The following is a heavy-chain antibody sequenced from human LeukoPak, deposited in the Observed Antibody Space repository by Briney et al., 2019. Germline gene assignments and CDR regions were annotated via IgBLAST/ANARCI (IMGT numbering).Heavy chain of an antibody. J-gene: IGHJ4*02. D-gene: IGHD3-10*01. CDR3: PRRVPYDSGNYYNPLAS. CDR1: GYTFTSYY. Sequence: ASVKVSCKAAGYTFTSYYMHWVGQAPGQGREWMGVINPSGGSTTYAQKFQGRVTMPRDTSPSTVYMELSSLRCEDPAVYYCPRRVPYDSGNYYNPLASWGQGTLVTVSS. CDR2: INPSGGST. V-gene: IGHV1-46*01.